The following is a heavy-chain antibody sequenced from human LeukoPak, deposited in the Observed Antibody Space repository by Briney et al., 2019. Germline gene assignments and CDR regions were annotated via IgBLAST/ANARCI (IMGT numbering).Heavy chain of an antibody. CDR3: ARSTSSEYDIYHFDY. D-gene: IGHD3-9*01. J-gene: IGHJ4*02. CDR1: GFTFSSYG. V-gene: IGHV3-33*01. CDR2: IWYDGNNK. Sequence: PGESLKISCAASGFTFSSYGMHWVRQAPGKGLEWVAVIWYDGNNKYYADSVKGRFTISRDNSKNTLYLQMNSLRAEDTAVYYCARSTSSEYDIYHFDYWGQGTLVTVSS.